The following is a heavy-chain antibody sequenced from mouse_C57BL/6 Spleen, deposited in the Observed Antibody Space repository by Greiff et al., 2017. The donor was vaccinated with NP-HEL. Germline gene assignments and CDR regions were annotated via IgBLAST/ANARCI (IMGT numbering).Heavy chain of an antibody. Sequence: EVNLVESGGGLVKPGGSLKLSCAASGFTFSSYAMSWVRQTPEKRLEWVATISDGGSYTYYPDNVKGRFTISRDNAKNNLYLQMSHLKSEDTAMYDCARDLGYGSSPFDYWGQGTTLTVSS. D-gene: IGHD1-1*01. V-gene: IGHV5-4*01. J-gene: IGHJ2*01. CDR1: GFTFSSYA. CDR2: ISDGGSYT. CDR3: ARDLGYGSSPFDY.